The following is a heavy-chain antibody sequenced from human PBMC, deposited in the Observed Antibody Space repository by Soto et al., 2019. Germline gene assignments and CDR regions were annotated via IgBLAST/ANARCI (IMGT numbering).Heavy chain of an antibody. CDR3: ARELIGDGPYHYAMDV. CDR1: GYSLRGNY. J-gene: IGHJ6*02. D-gene: IGHD3-22*01. CDR2: INPNSSGT. Sequence: ASVKVSCKASGYSLRGNYIHWVRQTPGQGLEWMGWINPNSSGTVYAQKFQGRVTMTRDTSLTTVYMQLNRLTSDDSPVYYCARELIGDGPYHYAMDVWGQGTTVTVSS. V-gene: IGHV1-2*02.